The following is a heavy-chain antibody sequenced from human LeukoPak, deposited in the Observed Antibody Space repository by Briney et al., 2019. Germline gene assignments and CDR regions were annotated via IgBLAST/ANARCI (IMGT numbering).Heavy chain of an antibody. V-gene: IGHV4-39*07. CDR2: IYYSGST. D-gene: IGHD5-12*01. CDR3: ARDREWLRFRGFDY. J-gene: IGHJ4*02. Sequence: KPSETLSLTCTVSGGSISSSSYYWGWIRQPPGKGLEWIGNIYYSGSTFYNPSLKSRVTISVDTSKNQFSLKLSSVTAADTALYYCARDREWLRFRGFDYWGQGSLVTVSS. CDR1: GGSISSSSYY.